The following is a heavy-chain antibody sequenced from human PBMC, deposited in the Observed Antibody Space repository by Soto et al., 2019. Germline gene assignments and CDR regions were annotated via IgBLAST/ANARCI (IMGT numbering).Heavy chain of an antibody. CDR2: IVVGSGNT. CDR3: AAPSSCSGGSCYSWGRSCYYYGMDV. J-gene: IGHJ6*02. V-gene: IGHV1-58*01. D-gene: IGHD2-15*01. CDR1: GFTFTSSA. Sequence: ASVKVSCKASGFTFTSSAVQWVRQARGQRLEWIGWIVVGSGNTNYAQKFQERVTITRDMSTSTAYMELSSLRSEDTAVYYCAAPSSCSGGSCYSWGRSCYYYGMDVWGQGTTVTVSS.